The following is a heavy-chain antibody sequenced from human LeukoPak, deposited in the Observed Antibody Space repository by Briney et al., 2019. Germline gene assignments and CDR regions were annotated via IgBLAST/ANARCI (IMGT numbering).Heavy chain of an antibody. CDR3: ARDYADYVGYFFFDY. Sequence: SGGSLRLSCAASGFTFNNYAMNWVRQAPGKGREWVSSISGGGETTYYADSAKGRFTISRDNSQNTLYLQMNSLRAGDTAVYYCARDYADYVGYFFFDYWGQGTLVTVSS. V-gene: IGHV3-23*01. CDR1: GFTFNNYA. CDR2: ISGGGETT. J-gene: IGHJ4*02. D-gene: IGHD4-17*01.